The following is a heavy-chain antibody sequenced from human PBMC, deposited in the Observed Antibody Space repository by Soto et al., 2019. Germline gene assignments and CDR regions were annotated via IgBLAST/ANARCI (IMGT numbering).Heavy chain of an antibody. CDR3: ARWWSGSRQGFDP. CDR2: IYYSGST. Sequence: SETLSLTCTVSGGSISSGDYYWSWIRQHPGKGLERIGYIYYSGSTYYNPSLKSRVTISVDTSTNQFSLKLSSVTAADTAVYYCARWWSGSRQGFDPWGQGTLVTVSS. J-gene: IGHJ5*02. V-gene: IGHV4-31*03. CDR1: GGSISSGDYY. D-gene: IGHD3-3*01.